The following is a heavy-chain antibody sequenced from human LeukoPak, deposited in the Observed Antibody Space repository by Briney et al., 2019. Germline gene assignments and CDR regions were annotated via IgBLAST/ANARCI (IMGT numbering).Heavy chain of an antibody. CDR1: GGSISSYY. CDR3: ARSRGDSTGWYTFDY. V-gene: IGHV4-59*08. J-gene: IGHJ4*02. Sequence: SETLSLTCTVSGGSISSYYWGWIRQPPGKGLEWIGYIYYRGSTNYNPSLKSRVTISLDTSNNQFSLKLTSVTAADTAVYYCARSRGDSTGWYTFDYGGQETLVTVSS. D-gene: IGHD6-19*01. CDR2: IYYRGST.